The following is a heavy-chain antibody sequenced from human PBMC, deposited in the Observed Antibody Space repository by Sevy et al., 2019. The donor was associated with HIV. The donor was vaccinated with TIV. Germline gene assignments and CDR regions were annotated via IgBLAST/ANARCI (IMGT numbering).Heavy chain of an antibody. CDR1: GFTFITYT. V-gene: IGHV3-21*01. D-gene: IGHD3-22*01. J-gene: IGHJ3*02. Sequence: GGSLRLSCAASGFTFITYTMNWVRQAPGKGLEWVSSIGISSSYIYYADSVKGRFTISRDNAKNSLYLQMNSLRAEDMAVYYCARANPDSSGSYDAFDIWGQGTMVTVSS. CDR3: ARANPDSSGSYDAFDI. CDR2: IGISSSYI.